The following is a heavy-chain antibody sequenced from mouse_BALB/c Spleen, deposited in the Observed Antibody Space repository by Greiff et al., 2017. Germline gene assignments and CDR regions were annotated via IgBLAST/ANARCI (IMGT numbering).Heavy chain of an antibody. CDR2: ISSGGST. D-gene: IGHD2-4*01. CDR1: GFTFSSYA. V-gene: IGHV5-6-5*01. J-gene: IGHJ4*01. Sequence: EVQLVESGGGLVKPGGSLKLSCAASGFTFSSYAMSWVRQTPEKRLEWVASISSGGSTYYPDSVKGRFTISRDNARNILYLQMSSLRSEDTAMYYCARGKGLPYAMDYWGQGTSVTVSS. CDR3: ARGKGLPYAMDY.